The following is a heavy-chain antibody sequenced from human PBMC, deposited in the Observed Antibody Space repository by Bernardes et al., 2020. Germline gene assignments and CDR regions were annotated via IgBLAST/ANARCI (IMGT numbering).Heavy chain of an antibody. CDR1: GYSFTSYW. CDR3: ARSVGGYEYQINWFDP. V-gene: IGHV5-51*01. D-gene: IGHD5-12*01. Sequence: GESLKISCKGSGYSFTSYWIGWVRQMPGKGLEWMGIIYPGDSDTRYSPSFQGQVTISADKSISTAYLQWSSLKASDTAMYYCARSVGGYEYQINWFDPWGQGTLVTVSS. J-gene: IGHJ5*02. CDR2: IYPGDSDT.